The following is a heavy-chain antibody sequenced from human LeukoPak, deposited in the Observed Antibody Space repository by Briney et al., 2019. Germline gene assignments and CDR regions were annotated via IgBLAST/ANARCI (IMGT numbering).Heavy chain of an antibody. J-gene: IGHJ4*02. Sequence: PGRSLRLSCAASGFTFSSYAMHWVRQAPGKGLEWVAVISYDGSNKYYADSVKGRFTISRDNSKNTLYLQMNSLRAEDTAVYYCAREGGVLDSSIDYWGQGTLVTVSS. CDR1: GFTFSSYA. CDR3: AREGGVLDSSIDY. V-gene: IGHV3-30-3*01. D-gene: IGHD3-16*01. CDR2: ISYDGSNK.